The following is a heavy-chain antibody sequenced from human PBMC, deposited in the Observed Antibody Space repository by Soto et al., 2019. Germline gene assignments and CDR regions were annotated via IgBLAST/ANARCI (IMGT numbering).Heavy chain of an antibody. CDR2: IRSKANSYAT. D-gene: IGHD2-8*01. Sequence: GGSLRLACAASGFTFSGSAMHWVRQASGKGLEWVGRIRSKANSYATAYAASVKGRFTISRDNAKKSLYLQMNSLRAEDTAVYYCATDESVLIVYGELAYWGQGALVTVSS. CDR3: ATDESVLIVYGELAY. V-gene: IGHV3-73*01. J-gene: IGHJ4*02. CDR1: GFTFSGSA.